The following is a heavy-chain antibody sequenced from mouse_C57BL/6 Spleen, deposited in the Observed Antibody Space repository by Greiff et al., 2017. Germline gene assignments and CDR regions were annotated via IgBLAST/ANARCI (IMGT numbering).Heavy chain of an antibody. Sequence: EVQLQESGPGLVKPSQSLSLTCSVTGSSITSGYYWNWIRQFPGNKLEWMGYISYDGSNNYNPSLKNRISITRDTSKNQFFLKLNSVTTEDTATYSCARETREYYFDYWGQGTTLTVSS. V-gene: IGHV3-6*01. J-gene: IGHJ2*01. CDR1: GSSITSGYY. CDR3: ARETREYYFDY. CDR2: ISYDGSN.